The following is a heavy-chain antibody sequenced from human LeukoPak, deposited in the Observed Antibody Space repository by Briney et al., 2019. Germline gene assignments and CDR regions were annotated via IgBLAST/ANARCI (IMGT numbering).Heavy chain of an antibody. Sequence: SETLSLTCTASGGSISNYYWSWIRQPPGKGLEWIGYIYSSGHTNYNPSLKNRDTISVDTSKNQFSLNLTSVTAADTAVYYCARHFSGAAAPLPFDYWGQGTLVTVSS. CDR3: ARHFSGAAAPLPFDY. CDR1: GGSISNYY. V-gene: IGHV4-59*08. J-gene: IGHJ4*02. CDR2: IYSSGHT. D-gene: IGHD6-13*01.